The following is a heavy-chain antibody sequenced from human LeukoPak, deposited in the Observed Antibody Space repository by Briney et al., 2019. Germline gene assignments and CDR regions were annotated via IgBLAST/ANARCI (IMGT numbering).Heavy chain of an antibody. CDR3: ARAIAVAGPYYFDY. CDR1: GFTFSDYT. V-gene: IGHV3-21*01. D-gene: IGHD6-19*01. J-gene: IGHJ4*02. Sequence: PGGSLRLSCAASGFTFSDYTMNWVRHAPGKGLQWVSSIGSVTTYIYYADSVKGRFTISRDNAKNSLSLQMNSLRAEDTAVYYCARAIAVAGPYYFDYWGQGTLVTVSS. CDR2: IGSVTTYI.